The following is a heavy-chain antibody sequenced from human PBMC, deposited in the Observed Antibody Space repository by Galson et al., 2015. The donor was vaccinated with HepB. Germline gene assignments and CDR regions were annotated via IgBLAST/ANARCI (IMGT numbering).Heavy chain of an antibody. Sequence: ETLSLTCTVSGDSISSSTYYWGWIRQPPGKGLEWIGSMYYSGGTYYNPSLKSRITISVDTSKNLFSLNLRSVTAADTAVYYCTRSSDVVSTYYWGQGTLVTVSS. V-gene: IGHV4-39*01. CDR1: GDSISSSTYY. CDR3: TRSSDVVSTYY. J-gene: IGHJ4*02. CDR2: MYYSGGT. D-gene: IGHD5/OR15-5a*01.